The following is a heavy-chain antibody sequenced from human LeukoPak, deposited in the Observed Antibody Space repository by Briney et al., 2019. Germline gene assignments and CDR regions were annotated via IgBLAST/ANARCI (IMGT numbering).Heavy chain of an antibody. CDR1: GFTFSSYS. Sequence: PGGSLRLSCAASGFTFSSYSMNWVRQAPGKGLEWVAVIWYDGSNKYYADSVKGRFTISRDNSKNTLYLQMNSLRAEDTAVYYCARGHYYDSSGLLLYYWGQGTLVTVSS. V-gene: IGHV3-33*08. CDR2: IWYDGSNK. J-gene: IGHJ4*02. CDR3: ARGHYYDSSGLLLYY. D-gene: IGHD3-22*01.